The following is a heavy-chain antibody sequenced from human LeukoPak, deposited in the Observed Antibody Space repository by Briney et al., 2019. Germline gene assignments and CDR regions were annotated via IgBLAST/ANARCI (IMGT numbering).Heavy chain of an antibody. J-gene: IGHJ3*02. CDR1: GFTFSSYA. D-gene: IGHD2-2*01. Sequence: GGSLRLSCAASGFTFSSYAMSWVRQAPGKGLEWVSYISSSGSTIYYADSVKGRFTISRDNAKNSLYLQMNSLRAEDTAVYYCATLVIPAASTDAFDIWGQGTMVTVSS. V-gene: IGHV3-48*03. CDR3: ATLVIPAASTDAFDI. CDR2: ISSSGSTI.